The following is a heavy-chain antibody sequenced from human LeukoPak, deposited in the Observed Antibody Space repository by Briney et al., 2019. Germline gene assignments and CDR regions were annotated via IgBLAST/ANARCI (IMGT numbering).Heavy chain of an antibody. CDR2: IYYSGST. CDR1: GGSISSSSYY. Sequence: KSSGTLSLTCTVSGGSISSSSYYWGWIRQPPGKGLEWIGSIYYSGSTYYNPSLKSRVTISVDTSKNQFSLKLSSVTAADTAVYYCARQSLECLFASPNWFDPCGQGTLVTVSS. J-gene: IGHJ5*02. D-gene: IGHD3-3*01. CDR3: ARQSLECLFASPNWFDP. V-gene: IGHV4-39*01.